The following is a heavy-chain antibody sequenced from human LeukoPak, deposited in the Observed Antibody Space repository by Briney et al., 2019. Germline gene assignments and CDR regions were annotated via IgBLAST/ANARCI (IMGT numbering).Heavy chain of an antibody. D-gene: IGHD3-22*01. CDR1: GASISSYY. J-gene: IGHJ4*02. Sequence: PSETLSLTCTVSGASISSYYWSWIRQPPGKGLEWIGYIYYSGSTSYNTSLKSRVTISVDTSKNQFSLKLSSVTTADTAVYYCARDGDTSGYYDYWGQGTLVTVSS. V-gene: IGHV4-59*01. CDR3: ARDGDTSGYYDY. CDR2: IYYSGST.